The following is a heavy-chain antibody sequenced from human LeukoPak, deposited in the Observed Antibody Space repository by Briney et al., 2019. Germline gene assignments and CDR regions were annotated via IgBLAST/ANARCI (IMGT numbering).Heavy chain of an antibody. CDR3: ARDSDDAFDI. Sequence: GGSLRLSCAASGFTFRSYAMHWVRQAPGKGLEWVAVISYDGSNKYYADSVKGRFTISRDNSKNTLYLQMNSLRAEDTAVYYCARDSDDAFDIWGQGTMVTVSS. J-gene: IGHJ3*02. CDR2: ISYDGSNK. CDR1: GFTFRSYA. V-gene: IGHV3-30*04.